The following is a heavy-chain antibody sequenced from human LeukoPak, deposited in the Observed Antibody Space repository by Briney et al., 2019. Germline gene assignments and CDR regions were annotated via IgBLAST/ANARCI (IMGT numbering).Heavy chain of an antibody. V-gene: IGHV3-66*01. CDR3: ARESRGYDWTPYYYYGMDV. CDR2: IYSGGST. J-gene: IGHJ6*02. D-gene: IGHD5-12*01. CDR1: GFTVSSNY. Sequence: QTGGSLRLSCAASGFTVSSNYMSWVRQAPGKGLEWVSVIYSGGSTYYADSVKGRFTISRDNSKNTLYLQMNSLRAEDTAVYYCARESRGYDWTPYYYYGMDVWGQGTTVTVSS.